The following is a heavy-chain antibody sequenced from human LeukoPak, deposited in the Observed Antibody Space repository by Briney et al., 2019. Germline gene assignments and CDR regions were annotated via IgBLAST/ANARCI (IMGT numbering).Heavy chain of an antibody. CDR2: INHSGST. CDR3: ARGPGRYCSSTSCRRDGAFDI. Sequence: SETLSLTCAVYGGSFSGCYWSWIRQPPGKGLEWIGEINHSGSTNYNPSLKSRVTISVDTSKNQFSLKLSSVTAADTAVYYCARGPGRYCSSTSCRRDGAFDIWGQGTMVTVSS. V-gene: IGHV4-34*01. J-gene: IGHJ3*02. CDR1: GGSFSGCY. D-gene: IGHD2-2*01.